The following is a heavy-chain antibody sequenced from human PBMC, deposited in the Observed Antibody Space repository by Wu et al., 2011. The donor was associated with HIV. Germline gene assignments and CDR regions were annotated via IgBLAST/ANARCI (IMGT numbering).Heavy chain of an antibody. J-gene: IGHJ4*02. V-gene: IGHV1-69*01. CDR1: GGTFSSYG. D-gene: IGHD5/OR15-5a*01. CDR3: ARSPFVSTMGYFDY. CDR2: IIPMFGTA. Sequence: QVQLVQSGAEVKKPGSSVKVSCKASGGTFSSYGISWVRQAPGQGLEWMGGIIPMFGTAKYAQKFQGRVTITTDESTSTAYMELSSLRSEDTAIYYCARSPFVSTMGYFDYWGPGNPGHRLV.